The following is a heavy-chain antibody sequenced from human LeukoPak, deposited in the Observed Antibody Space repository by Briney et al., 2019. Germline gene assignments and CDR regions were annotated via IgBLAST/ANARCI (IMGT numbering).Heavy chain of an antibody. Sequence: SVKVSCKASGGTFSSYAISWVRQAPGQGLEWMGGIIPIFGTANYAQKFQGRVTITADESTSTAYMELSSLRSEDTAVYYCARGSPKKYYYDGSGYLSNAFDIWGQGTMVTVSS. CDR3: ARGSPKKYYYDGSGYLSNAFDI. CDR2: IIPIFGTA. V-gene: IGHV1-69*13. D-gene: IGHD3-22*01. CDR1: GGTFSSYA. J-gene: IGHJ3*02.